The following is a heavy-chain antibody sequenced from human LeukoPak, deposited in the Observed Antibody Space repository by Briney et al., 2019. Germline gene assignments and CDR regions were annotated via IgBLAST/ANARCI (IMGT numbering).Heavy chain of an antibody. CDR3: ARASIVATIKSYYDYYMDV. D-gene: IGHD5-12*01. Sequence: SETLSLTCTVSGGSISSYYWSWIRQPPGKGLEWIGYIYYSGSTNYNPSLKSRVTISVDTSKNQFSLKLSSVTAADTAVYYCARASIVATIKSYYDYYMDVWGKGTTVTVSS. CDR1: GGSISSYY. V-gene: IGHV4-59*01. J-gene: IGHJ6*03. CDR2: IYYSGST.